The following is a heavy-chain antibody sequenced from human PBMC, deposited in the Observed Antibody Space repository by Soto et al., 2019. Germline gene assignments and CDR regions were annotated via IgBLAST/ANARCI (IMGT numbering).Heavy chain of an antibody. V-gene: IGHV1-3*01. J-gene: IGHJ4*02. D-gene: IGHD3-22*01. CDR2: INGGSGDK. Sequence: GASVKVSCKASGYTFNSFVIHWVRQAPGQRLEWMGWINGGSGDKKHSQKFQGRVTITRDTSASTTYVELSSLRSEDSAVYYCARGRDSSGYSPVDYWGQGTLVTVSS. CDR3: ARGRDSSGYSPVDY. CDR1: GYTFNSFV.